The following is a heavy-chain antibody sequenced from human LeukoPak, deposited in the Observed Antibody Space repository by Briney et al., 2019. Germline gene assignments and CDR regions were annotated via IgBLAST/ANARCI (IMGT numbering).Heavy chain of an antibody. D-gene: IGHD1-26*01. V-gene: IGHV3-33*01. CDR3: ARGEVSGY. Sequence: PGRSLRLSCVASGFTFSSRGMHWVRQAPGKGLEWVAVIWYDGSNKYYADSVKGRFTISRDNAKNSLYLQLNSLRAEDTAVYYCARGEVSGYWGQGTLVTVSS. CDR2: IWYDGSNK. J-gene: IGHJ4*02. CDR1: GFTFSSRG.